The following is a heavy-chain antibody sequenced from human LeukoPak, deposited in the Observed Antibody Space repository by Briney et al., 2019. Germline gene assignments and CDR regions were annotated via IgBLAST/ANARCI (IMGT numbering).Heavy chain of an antibody. V-gene: IGHV4-34*01. D-gene: IGHD2-8*01. Sequence: SETLSLTCAVYGGSFSGYYWSWIRQPPGKGLEWIGDINHSGSTNYNPSLKSRVTISVDTSKNQFSLKLSSVTAADTAVYYCARECAYCTNGLCYADYWGQGTLVTVSS. CDR3: ARECAYCTNGLCYADY. J-gene: IGHJ4*02. CDR2: INHSGST. CDR1: GGSFSGYY.